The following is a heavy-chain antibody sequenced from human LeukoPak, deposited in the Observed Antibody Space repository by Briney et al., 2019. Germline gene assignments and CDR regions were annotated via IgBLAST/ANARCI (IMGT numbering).Heavy chain of an antibody. Sequence: PSDTLSLTCTVAGGSISSTTYYWGWIRQLPGKGLEWIGSIYYSGSTYYNPSLKSRVTISVDTSKSQFSLKLTSVTAADTAVFYCARQPRSPYTGYDPWGQGTLVTVSS. V-gene: IGHV4-39*01. CDR2: IYYSGST. CDR3: ARQPRSPYTGYDP. D-gene: IGHD5-12*01. CDR1: GGSISSTTYY. J-gene: IGHJ5*02.